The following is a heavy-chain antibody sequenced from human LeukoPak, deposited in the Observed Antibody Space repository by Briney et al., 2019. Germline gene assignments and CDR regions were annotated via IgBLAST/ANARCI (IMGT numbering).Heavy chain of an antibody. CDR1: GFTFSNYA. J-gene: IGHJ4*02. D-gene: IGHD2-21*02. CDR2: ISGSGGNT. CDR3: AKPYGTDCGGDCYFDY. Sequence: QSGGSLRLSCAAFGFTFSNYAISWVRQAPGKGLEWVSAISGSGGNTYYADSVRGRFTISRDNSRSTLYLQMSRLRAEGTALYYCAKPYGTDCGGDCYFDYWGQGTLVSVSS. V-gene: IGHV3-23*01.